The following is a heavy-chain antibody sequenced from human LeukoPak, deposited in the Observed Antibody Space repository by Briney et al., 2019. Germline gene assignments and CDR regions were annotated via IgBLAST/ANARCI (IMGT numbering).Heavy chain of an antibody. J-gene: IGHJ4*02. CDR1: GFPFNDFA. Sequence: PGGSLRLSCAASGFPFNDFAMYWVRQAPGKGLDWVALIRRDGSHKYYAHSIKGRFTISRDNSKNTLYLQMSSLRAEDTAVYYCAKSSIMFAAGRLGSIDFWGQGTLVTVSS. V-gene: IGHV3-30*02. D-gene: IGHD6-25*01. CDR2: IRRDGSHK. CDR3: AKSSIMFAAGRLGSIDF.